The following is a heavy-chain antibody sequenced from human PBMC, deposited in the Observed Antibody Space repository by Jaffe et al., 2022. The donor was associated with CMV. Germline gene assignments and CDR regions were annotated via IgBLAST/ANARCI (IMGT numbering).Heavy chain of an antibody. J-gene: IGHJ4*02. V-gene: IGHV3-72*01. CDR1: GFTFSDHY. CDR2: TRNKANSYTT. D-gene: IGHD3-10*01. CDR3: ARDLGYYGGY. Sequence: EVQLVESGGGLVQPGGSLRLSCAASGFTFSDHYMDWVRQAPGKGLEWVGRTRNKANSYTTEYAASVKGRFTISRDDSKNSLYLQMNSLKTEDTAVYYCARDLGYYGGYWGQGTLVTVSS.